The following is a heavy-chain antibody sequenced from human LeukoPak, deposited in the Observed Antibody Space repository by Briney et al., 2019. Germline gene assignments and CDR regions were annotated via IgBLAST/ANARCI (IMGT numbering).Heavy chain of an antibody. CDR2: IYYSGST. CDR1: GGSISSYY. J-gene: IGHJ6*02. CDR3: ARRQQQWHSYGMDV. V-gene: IGHV4-59*08. D-gene: IGHD6-19*01. Sequence: SETLSLTCTVSGGSISSYYWSWIRQPAGKGLEWIGYIYYSGSTNYNPSLKSRVTISVDTSKNQFSLKLSSVTAADTAVYYCARRQQQWHSYGMDVWGQGTTVTVSS.